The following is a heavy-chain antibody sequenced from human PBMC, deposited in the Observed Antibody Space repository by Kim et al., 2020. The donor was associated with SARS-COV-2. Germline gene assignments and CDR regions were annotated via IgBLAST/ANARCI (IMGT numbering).Heavy chain of an antibody. D-gene: IGHD6-13*01. CDR3: ARLSYSSSWYSRWFDP. Sequence: GESLKISCKGSGYSFTGYWISWVRQMPGKGLEWMGRIDPSDSYTNYSPSFQGHVTISADKSISTAYLQWSSLKASDTAMYYCARLSYSSSWYSRWFDPWGKGTLVTVSS. CDR2: IDPSDSYT. V-gene: IGHV5-10-1*01. CDR1: GYSFTGYW. J-gene: IGHJ5*02.